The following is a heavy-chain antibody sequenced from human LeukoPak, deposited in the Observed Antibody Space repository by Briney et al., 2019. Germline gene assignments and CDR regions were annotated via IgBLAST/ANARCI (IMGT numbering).Heavy chain of an antibody. J-gene: IGHJ3*02. D-gene: IGHD3-10*01. CDR1: GGSISSSSYY. V-gene: IGHV4-39*07. CDR2: IYYSGST. Sequence: SETLSLTCTVSGGSISSSSYYWGWIRQPPGKGLEWIGSIYYSGSTYYNPSLKSRVTIIIDTPKNHFSLTLSSVTAADTAVYYCARSDGYGLVGIWGQGTMVTVSS. CDR3: ARSDGYGLVGI.